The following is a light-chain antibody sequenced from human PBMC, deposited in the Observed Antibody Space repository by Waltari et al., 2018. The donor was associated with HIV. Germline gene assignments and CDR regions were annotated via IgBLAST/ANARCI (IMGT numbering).Light chain of an antibody. Sequence: SYVLTQPPSVSVAPGQTARITCEGNNIGSQSVHWYQQRPGQAPALVVHDDSDRPPGSQELCSGSNSGNTATLTIGRVEAGDEADYYCQVWHSNSDHVVFGGGTKLTVL. CDR2: DDS. J-gene: IGLJ2*01. CDR3: QVWHSNSDHVV. V-gene: IGLV3-21*02. CDR1: NIGSQS.